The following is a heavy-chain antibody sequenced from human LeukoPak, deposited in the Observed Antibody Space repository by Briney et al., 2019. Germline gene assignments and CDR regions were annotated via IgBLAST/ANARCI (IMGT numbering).Heavy chain of an antibody. CDR1: GFTFSNAW. Sequence: GGSLRLSCAASGFTFSNAWMSWVRQAPGKGLEWVSSISSSSSYIYYADSMKGRFTISRDNAKNSLYLQMNSLRAEDTAVYFCAREGLYNYGYVYGYWGQGTLVTVSS. V-gene: IGHV3-21*01. CDR2: ISSSSSYI. D-gene: IGHD5-18*01. J-gene: IGHJ4*02. CDR3: AREGLYNYGYVYGY.